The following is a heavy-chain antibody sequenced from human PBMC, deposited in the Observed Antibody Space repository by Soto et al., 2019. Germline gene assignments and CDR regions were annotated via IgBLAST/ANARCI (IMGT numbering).Heavy chain of an antibody. D-gene: IGHD4-17*01. J-gene: IGHJ4*02. CDR2: ISAYNGNT. V-gene: IGHV1-18*01. CDR1: GYTFTSYG. Sequence: ASVKVSCKASGYTFTSYGISWVRQAPGQGLEWMGWISAYNGNTNYAQKLQGRVAMTTDTSTSTAYMELRSLRSEDTAVYYCARVPTGDYVFAYWGQGTLVTVSS. CDR3: ARVPTGDYVFAY.